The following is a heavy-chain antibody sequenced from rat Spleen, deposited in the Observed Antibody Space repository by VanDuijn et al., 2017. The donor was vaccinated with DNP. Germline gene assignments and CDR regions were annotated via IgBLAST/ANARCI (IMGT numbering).Heavy chain of an antibody. CDR2: ISYDGGGS. V-gene: IGHV5-22*01. D-gene: IGHD1-2*01. Sequence: EVQLVESGGGLVQPGRSLKLSCAASGFTFSDYYMAWVRLAPTKGLEWVAYISYDGGGSYYGDSVKGRFTISRDNAKSTLYLQMNSLKSEDTATYYCARPSSTYAMDAWGQGTSVTVSS. CDR1: GFTFSDYY. CDR3: ARPSSTYAMDA. J-gene: IGHJ4*01.